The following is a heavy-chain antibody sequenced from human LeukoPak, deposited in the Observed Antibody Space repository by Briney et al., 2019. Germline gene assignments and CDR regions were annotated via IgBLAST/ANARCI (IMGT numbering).Heavy chain of an antibody. J-gene: IGHJ5*02. CDR3: ATVLPNGRMVRGKRSPNWFDP. CDR1: GGTFSGYV. D-gene: IGHD3-10*01. Sequence: RGSLKVSCKASGGTFSGYVMSWVRQAPGKGLEWVGGINPIFGTTNYAQTVQGRVTISADKSTSTVYMELSSLRAEDTAVYYCATVLPNGRMVRGKRSPNWFDPWGQGTLVTVSS. V-gene: IGHV1-69*06. CDR2: INPIFGTT.